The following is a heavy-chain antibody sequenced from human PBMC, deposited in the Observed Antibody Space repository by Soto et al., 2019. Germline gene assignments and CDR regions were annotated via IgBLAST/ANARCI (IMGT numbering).Heavy chain of an antibody. CDR3: ARDHLRICDLGDAFDI. J-gene: IGHJ3*02. V-gene: IGHV4-61*01. CDR1: GGSVSSGSYY. D-gene: IGHD3-3*01. Sequence: SETLSLTCTVSGGSVSSGSYYWSWIRQPPGKGLEWIGYIYYSGSTNYNPSLKSRVTISVDTSKNQFSLKLSSVTAADTAVYYCARDHLRICDLGDAFDIWGQGTMVTVSS. CDR2: IYYSGST.